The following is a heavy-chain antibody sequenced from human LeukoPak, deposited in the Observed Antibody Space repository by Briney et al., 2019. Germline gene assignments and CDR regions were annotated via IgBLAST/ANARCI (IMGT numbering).Heavy chain of an antibody. J-gene: IGHJ6*03. Sequence: SETLSLTCNVSGDFITSGTYYWNWIRQPAGKGLEWIGRIYIGGSSNYNPSLKSRVTISLDKSQNQFSLKLTSVTAADTAVYYCARGLTYYDFWSGYADYYYMDVWGKGTTVTVSS. D-gene: IGHD3-3*01. CDR3: ARGLTYYDFWSGYADYYYMDV. CDR1: GDFITSGTYY. V-gene: IGHV4-61*02. CDR2: IYIGGSS.